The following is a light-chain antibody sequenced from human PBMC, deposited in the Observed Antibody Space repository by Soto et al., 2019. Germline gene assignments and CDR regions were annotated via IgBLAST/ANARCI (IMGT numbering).Light chain of an antibody. CDR1: QSVSTN. Sequence: EIVMTQSPATLSVPPGERATLSCRASQSVSTNFAWYQQKPGQTPRLLIYDASTRATGISGSFSGSGSGTEFTLTISSLQSEDFAVYYCQQYNRWPLTFGGGTKVDI. CDR3: QQYNRWPLT. CDR2: DAS. V-gene: IGKV3-15*01. J-gene: IGKJ4*01.